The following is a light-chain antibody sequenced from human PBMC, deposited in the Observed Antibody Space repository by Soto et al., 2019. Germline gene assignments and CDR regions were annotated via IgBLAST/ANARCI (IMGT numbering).Light chain of an antibody. CDR1: SSNIGSNT. J-gene: IGLJ3*02. Sequence: QSVLTQPPSASGTPGQGVIISCSGSSSNIGSNTVNWYRQLPGTAPKLLICRNNERPSGVPDRFSGSKSGTSASLAITGLQSEDEADYYCAAWDDSLNGWEFGGGTKLTVL. V-gene: IGLV1-44*01. CDR3: AAWDDSLNGWE. CDR2: RNN.